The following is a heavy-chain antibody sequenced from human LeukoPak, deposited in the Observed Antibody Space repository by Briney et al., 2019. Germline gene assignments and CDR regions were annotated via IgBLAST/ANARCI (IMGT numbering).Heavy chain of an antibody. V-gene: IGHV4-59*12. D-gene: IGHD1-26*01. CDR1: GDALRNYI. Sequence: SETLSLSCTVSGDALRNYIWAWIRLPPGEGLESVGYIYYSGSTNYNPSLKPRVTISLQTSKNQFSLRLSSVTAADTAMYYCARRERFSGAFDLWGQGTMVTVSS. CDR2: IYYSGST. J-gene: IGHJ3*01. CDR3: ARRERFSGAFDL.